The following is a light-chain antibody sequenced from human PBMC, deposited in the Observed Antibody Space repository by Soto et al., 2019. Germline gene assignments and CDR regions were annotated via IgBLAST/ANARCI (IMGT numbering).Light chain of an antibody. V-gene: IGLV1-40*01. CDR2: RNT. CDR1: SSNSGAGHD. CDR3: QSYDSGLSGYV. J-gene: IGLJ1*01. Sequence: QSVVTHPPSVSGAPGQRGTISCMVSSSNSGAGHDVHWYQHRPGTAPKLLIYRNTNRPSGVPDRFSGSKSGTSASLAITGPQADDQDEYYCQSYDSGLSGYVFGAGTKVTVL.